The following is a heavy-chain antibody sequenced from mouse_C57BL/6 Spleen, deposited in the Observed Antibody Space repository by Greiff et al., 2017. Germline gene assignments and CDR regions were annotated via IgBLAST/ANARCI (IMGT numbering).Heavy chain of an antibody. D-gene: IGHD2-3*01. CDR1: GYTFTSYW. V-gene: IGHV1-61*01. Sequence: QVQLQQPGAELVRPGSSVKLSCKASGYTFTSYWMDWVKQRPGQGLEWIGNIYPSDSETHYNQKFKDKATLTVDKSSSTAYMQLSSLTSEDSAVXYCARGGLLHFDYWGQGTTLTVSS. CDR3: ARGGLLHFDY. CDR2: IYPSDSET. J-gene: IGHJ2*01.